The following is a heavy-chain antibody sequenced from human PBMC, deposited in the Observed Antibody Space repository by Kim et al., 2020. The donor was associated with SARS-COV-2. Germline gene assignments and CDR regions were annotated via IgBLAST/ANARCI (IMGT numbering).Heavy chain of an antibody. D-gene: IGHD6-19*01. CDR2: IKQDGNQK. Sequence: GGSLRLSCAASGFTFSSYWRTWVRQAPGQGLEWVANIKQDGNQKYYVDSVKGRFTISRDNAKNSLYLQMNSLRAEDTAVYYCARDGDLYSSGKDAFDIWGQGTMVTVSS. J-gene: IGHJ3*02. V-gene: IGHV3-7*01. CDR3: ARDGDLYSSGKDAFDI. CDR1: GFTFSSYW.